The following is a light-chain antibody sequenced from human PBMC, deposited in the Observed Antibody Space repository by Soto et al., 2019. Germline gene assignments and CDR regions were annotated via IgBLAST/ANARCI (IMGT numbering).Light chain of an antibody. V-gene: IGKV4-1*01. CDR2: WAS. J-gene: IGKJ1*01. Sequence: DIVMTQSTDSLAVSLGESATVNCKSSQSILYSSTNKNYLAWYQQRPGQAPRLLIYWASTRESGVPERFSGSGSGTDFTLTISSLQAEDVAVYYCLQYFCTRTFGQGTKVDIK. CDR3: LQYFCTRT. CDR1: QSILYSSTNKNY.